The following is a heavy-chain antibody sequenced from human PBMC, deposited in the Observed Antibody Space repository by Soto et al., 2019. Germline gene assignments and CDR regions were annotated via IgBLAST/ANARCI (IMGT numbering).Heavy chain of an antibody. Sequence: EASVKVSCKASGYTFTGYYMHWVRQAPGQGLEWMGWINPNSGGTNYAQKFQGWVTMTRDTSISTAYMELSRLRSDDTAVYYCARAGTIVATEPRAVDVWGQGTTVTVSS. J-gene: IGHJ6*02. CDR2: INPNSGGT. CDR3: ARAGTIVATEPRAVDV. D-gene: IGHD5-12*01. CDR1: GYTFTGYY. V-gene: IGHV1-2*04.